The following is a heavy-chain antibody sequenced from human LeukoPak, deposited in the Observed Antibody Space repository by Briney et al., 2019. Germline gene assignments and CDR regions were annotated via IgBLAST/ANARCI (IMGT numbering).Heavy chain of an antibody. V-gene: IGHV3-15*01. CDR1: GFTFSNAW. CDR3: TTDPRYSSGWYKSPYFDY. Sequence: GGSLRLSCAASGFTFSNAWMSWVRQAPGKGLEWVGRIKSKTDGGTTDYAAPVKGRFTISRDDSKNTLYLQMNSLKTEDTAVYYCTTDPRYSSGWYKSPYFDYWGQGTLVTVSS. J-gene: IGHJ4*02. CDR2: IKSKTDGGTT. D-gene: IGHD6-19*01.